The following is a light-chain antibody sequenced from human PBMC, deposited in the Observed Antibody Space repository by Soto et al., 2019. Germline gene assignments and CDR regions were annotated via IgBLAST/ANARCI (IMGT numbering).Light chain of an antibody. CDR3: SSYTNTTTLEV. CDR1: SSDVGGYNY. V-gene: IGLV2-14*01. J-gene: IGLJ1*01. Sequence: QSVLTQPASVSGSPGQSITISCAGTSSDVGGYNYVSWYQQHPGKAPKLLLYEVSNRPSWVSDRFPGSKSANTASLTISGLQAEDEANYYCSSYTNTTTLEVFGPGTKVTVL. CDR2: EVS.